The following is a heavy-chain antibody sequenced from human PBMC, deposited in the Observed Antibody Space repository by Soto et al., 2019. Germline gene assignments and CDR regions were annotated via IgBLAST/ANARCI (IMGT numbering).Heavy chain of an antibody. Sequence: SLRLSCAASGFTFAVYAMHWVRQVPGKGLEWVSGINWNSGSIGYADSVKGRFAISRDNAKNSVHLQINSLRAEDTALYYCVEDQSIKWHSGHFRHWGQGTMVTVSS. CDR2: INWNSGSI. J-gene: IGHJ1*01. D-gene: IGHD5-12*01. V-gene: IGHV3-9*01. CDR1: GFTFAVYA. CDR3: VEDQSIKWHSGHFRH.